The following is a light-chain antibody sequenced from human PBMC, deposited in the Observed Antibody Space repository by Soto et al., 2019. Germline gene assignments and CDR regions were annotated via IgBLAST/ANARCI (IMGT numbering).Light chain of an antibody. J-gene: IGKJ1*01. CDR2: GPS. V-gene: IGKV3-15*01. CDR3: QQYNNWPT. Sequence: EIGITHSPATLPVSPGERTTLSCRASQSVSSNLAWYHQKPGQAPRLLIYGPSTRATGIPPRFSGSGSGTEFTFTISSVLSDDFAVYYYQQYNNWPTFGEGTNVEIK. CDR1: QSVSSN.